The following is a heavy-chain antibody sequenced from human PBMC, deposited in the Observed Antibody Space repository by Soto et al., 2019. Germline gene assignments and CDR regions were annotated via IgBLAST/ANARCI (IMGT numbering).Heavy chain of an antibody. J-gene: IGHJ4*02. CDR1: GGSFSGYY. CDR3: ASSPFDY. Sequence: QVQLQQLGAGLLKPSETLSLTCAAYGGSFSGYYWSWIRQPPWKRLEWIVEINHSGSTNYNPSLNSRVTISVDTSKNQFSLKLSSVTAADTAVYYCASSPFDYWGQGTLVTVSS. V-gene: IGHV4-34*01. CDR2: INHSGST.